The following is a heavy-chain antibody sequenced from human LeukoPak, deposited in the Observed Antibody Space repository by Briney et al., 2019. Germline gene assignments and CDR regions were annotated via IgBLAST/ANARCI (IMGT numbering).Heavy chain of an antibody. CDR2: IYTSGGT. J-gene: IGHJ4*02. Sequence: SETLSLTCTVSGGSISSYYWSWIRQPAGKGLEWIGRIYTSGGTNYNPSLKSRVTISVDTSKKQFSLKLSSVTAADTAVYYCAREGPDVGAASFDYWGQGTLVTVSS. D-gene: IGHD2-15*01. CDR3: AREGPDVGAASFDY. CDR1: GGSISSYY. V-gene: IGHV4-4*07.